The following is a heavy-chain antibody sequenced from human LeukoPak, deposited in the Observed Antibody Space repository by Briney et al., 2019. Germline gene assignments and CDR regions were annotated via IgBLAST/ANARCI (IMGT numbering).Heavy chain of an antibody. CDR3: ARHEIAAAGLDY. Sequence: SGTLSLTCTVSGGSISSYYWSWIRQPPGKGLEWIGYIYYSGSTNYNPSLKSRVTISVDTSKNQFSLKLSSVTAADTAVYYCARHEIAAAGLDYWGQGTLVTVSS. CDR2: IYYSGST. CDR1: GGSISSYY. D-gene: IGHD6-13*01. J-gene: IGHJ4*02. V-gene: IGHV4-59*08.